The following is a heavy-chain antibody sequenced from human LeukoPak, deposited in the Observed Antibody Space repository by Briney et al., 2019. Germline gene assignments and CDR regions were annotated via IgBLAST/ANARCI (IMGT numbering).Heavy chain of an antibody. CDR3: ARGFISRKGSGNWRAFDY. CDR2: MNPNSGNT. D-gene: IGHD1-1*01. Sequence: SSVKVSCKASGYTFTSYDINWVRQATGQGLEWMGWMNPNSGNTGYAQKFQGRVTMTRNTSISTAYMELSSLRSEDTAVYYCARGFISRKGSGNWRAFDYWGQGTLVTVSS. J-gene: IGHJ4*02. CDR1: GYTFTSYD. V-gene: IGHV1-8*01.